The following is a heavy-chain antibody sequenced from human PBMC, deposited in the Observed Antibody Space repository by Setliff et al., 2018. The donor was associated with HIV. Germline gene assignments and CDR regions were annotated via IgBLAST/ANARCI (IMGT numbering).Heavy chain of an antibody. V-gene: IGHV3-23*01. CDR3: AKVPPFVVVPAALGGMDV. J-gene: IGHJ6*02. D-gene: IGHD2-2*01. Sequence: GFSFSLYAMSWVRQAPGKGLEWVSSISGSGRKTYYGDSVKGRFTISRDNSWDTVDLQMNTLRAEDTAVYYCAKVPPFVVVPAALGGMDVWGQGTTVTVSS. CDR2: ISGSGRKT. CDR1: GFSFSLYA.